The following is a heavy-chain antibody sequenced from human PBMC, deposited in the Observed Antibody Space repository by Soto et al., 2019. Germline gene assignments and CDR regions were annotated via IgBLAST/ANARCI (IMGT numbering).Heavy chain of an antibody. CDR3: ARGGTMVRGVIPWFDP. V-gene: IGHV3-21*01. D-gene: IGHD3-10*01. J-gene: IGHJ5*02. Sequence: EVQLLESGGGLVKPGGSLRLSCAASGFTFSSYSMNWVRQAPGKGLEWVSSISSSSSYIYYADSVKGRFTISRDNAKNSLYLQMNSLRAEDTAVYYCARGGTMVRGVIPWFDPWGQGTLVTVSS. CDR1: GFTFSSYS. CDR2: ISSSSSYI.